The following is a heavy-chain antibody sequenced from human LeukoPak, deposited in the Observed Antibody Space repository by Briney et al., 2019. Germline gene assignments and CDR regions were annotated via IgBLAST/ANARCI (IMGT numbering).Heavy chain of an antibody. V-gene: IGHV4-34*01. CDR1: GGSFSGYY. Sequence: SETLSLTCAVYGGSFSGYYWGWIRQPPGKGLEWIGEINHSGSTNYNPSLKSRVTISVDTSKNQFSLKLSSVTAADTAVYYCARVGGSSSPFDYWGQGTLVTVSS. J-gene: IGHJ4*02. D-gene: IGHD1-26*01. CDR2: INHSGST. CDR3: ARVGGSSSPFDY.